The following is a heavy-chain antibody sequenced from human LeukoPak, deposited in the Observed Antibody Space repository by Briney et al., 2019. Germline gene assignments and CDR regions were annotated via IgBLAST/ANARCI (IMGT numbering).Heavy chain of an antibody. CDR3: HYDSSGYYYFDY. J-gene: IGHJ4*02. Sequence: SETLSLTCTVSGGSISSSSYYWGWIRQPPGKGLEWIGSIHYSGSTYYNPSLKSRVTISVDTSKNQFSLKLSSVTAADTAVYYCHYDSSGYYYFDYWGQGTLVTVSS. CDR2: IHYSGST. D-gene: IGHD3-22*01. V-gene: IGHV4-39*07. CDR1: GGSISSSSYY.